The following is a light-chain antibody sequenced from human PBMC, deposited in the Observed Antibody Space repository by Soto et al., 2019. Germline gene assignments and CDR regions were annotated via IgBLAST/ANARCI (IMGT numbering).Light chain of an antibody. V-gene: IGKV3-15*01. CDR2: GAS. J-gene: IGKJ4*01. Sequence: EIVMTQSPDNLSVSLGQGAALSCRASQPISRNLAWYQQKPGQAPRLLIYGASTRATDIPGRFSGGGSGTEFPLTISSLQSEDFEIYFCQKYNPGPRTFGQGTKVEVK. CDR1: QPISRN. CDR3: QKYNPGPRT.